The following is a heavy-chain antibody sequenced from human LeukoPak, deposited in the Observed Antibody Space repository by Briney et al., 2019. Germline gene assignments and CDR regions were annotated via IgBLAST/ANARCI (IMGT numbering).Heavy chain of an antibody. CDR3: ARDLLGGEAFDI. D-gene: IGHD3-10*01. Sequence: PGGSLRLSCAASGFTFNTYDMHWVRQTTGKGLEWVSAIGPAGDTYYPGSVKGRFTISRENAKNSLYLQMNGLRAEDTAVYYCARDLLGGEAFDIWGQGTMVTVSS. V-gene: IGHV3-13*01. CDR1: GFTFNTYD. J-gene: IGHJ3*02. CDR2: IGPAGDT.